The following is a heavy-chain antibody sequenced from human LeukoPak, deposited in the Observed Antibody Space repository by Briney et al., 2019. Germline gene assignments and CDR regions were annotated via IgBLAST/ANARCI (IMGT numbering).Heavy chain of an antibody. J-gene: IGHJ4*02. D-gene: IGHD1-26*01. CDR2: ISWNSGRI. CDR1: GFTFDDYA. CDR3: ARDQGGSYYVDY. Sequence: GGSLRLSCAASGFTFDDYAMHWVRQAPGKGLEWVSDISWNSGRIGYADSVKGRFTISRDNAKNSLYLQMNSLRAEDTAVYYCARDQGGSYYVDYWGQGTLVTVSS. V-gene: IGHV3-9*01.